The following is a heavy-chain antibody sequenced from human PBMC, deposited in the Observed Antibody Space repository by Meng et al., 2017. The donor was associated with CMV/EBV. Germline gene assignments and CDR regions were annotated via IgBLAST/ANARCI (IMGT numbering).Heavy chain of an antibody. CDR3: ASSSTSCLDY. J-gene: IGHJ4*02. CDR1: GYTFTSYC. Sequence: SWKSSGYTFTSYCMHWVRQASGEGLEWMRIVNPNGGSTSCAQKCQGRVSMTRDTSTSTVYMELSSLRSEDTAVYYCASSSTSCLDYWGQGTLVTVSS. D-gene: IGHD2-2*01. V-gene: IGHV1-46*01. CDR2: VNPNGGST.